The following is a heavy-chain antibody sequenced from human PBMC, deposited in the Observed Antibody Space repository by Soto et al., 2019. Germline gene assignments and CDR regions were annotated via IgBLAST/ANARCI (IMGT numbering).Heavy chain of an antibody. Sequence: KTSETLSLTCAVYGGSLSGYYWSWIRQPPGKGLEWIGEINHSGSTNYNPSLKSRVTISVDTSKNQFSLKLSSVTAADTAVYYCARGTFITMVRGVRGGGWFDPWGQGTLVTVSS. D-gene: IGHD3-10*01. CDR1: GGSLSGYY. J-gene: IGHJ5*02. CDR3: ARGTFITMVRGVRGGGWFDP. V-gene: IGHV4-34*01. CDR2: INHSGST.